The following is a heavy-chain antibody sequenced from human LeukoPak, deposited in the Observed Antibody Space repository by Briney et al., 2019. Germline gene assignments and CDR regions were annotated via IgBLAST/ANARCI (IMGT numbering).Heavy chain of an antibody. D-gene: IGHD7-27*01. J-gene: IGHJ3*02. CDR1: GGSIGSYY. V-gene: IGHV4-59*01. Sequence: SETLSLTCTVSGGSIGSYYWSWIRQPPGKRLEWIGYIEYSGSTKYNPSLRSRVIMSVDTSKNQFSLKLSSVTAADTAVYYCARRDWGWGAFDIWGQGTMVPVSS. CDR3: ARRDWGWGAFDI. CDR2: IEYSGST.